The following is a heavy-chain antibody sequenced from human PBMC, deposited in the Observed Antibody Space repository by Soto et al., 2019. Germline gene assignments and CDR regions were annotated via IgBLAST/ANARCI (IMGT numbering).Heavy chain of an antibody. V-gene: IGHV1-18*01. CDR1: GYTFTSDG. J-gene: IGHJ5*02. CDR2: ISAYNGNT. CDR3: ARDFGDVGRGWLDP. Sequence: VASVKVSCKASGYTFTSDGISWGRQAPGQGLEWMGWISAYNGNTNYAQKLQGRVTMTTDTSTSTAYMELRSLRSDDTAVYYCARDFGDVGRGWLDPWGQGTLVTVSS. D-gene: IGHD2-21*01.